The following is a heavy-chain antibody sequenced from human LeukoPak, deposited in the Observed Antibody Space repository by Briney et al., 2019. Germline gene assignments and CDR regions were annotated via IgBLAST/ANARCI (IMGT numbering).Heavy chain of an antibody. V-gene: IGHV3-23*01. CDR1: GFTFSSYA. CDR2: ISGSGGST. J-gene: IGHJ4*02. D-gene: IGHD5-18*01. CDR3: AKGSGYSYGYFDY. Sequence: GGSLRLSCAASGFTFSSYAMSWVRQAPGKGLEWVSAISGSGGSTYYGDSVKGRFTISGDNSKNTLYLQMSSLRAEDTAVYYCAKGSGYSYGYFDYWGQGTLVTVSS.